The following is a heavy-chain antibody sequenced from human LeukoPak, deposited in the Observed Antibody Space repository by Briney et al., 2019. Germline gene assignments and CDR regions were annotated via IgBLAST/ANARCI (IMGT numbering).Heavy chain of an antibody. D-gene: IGHD2-2*01. CDR2: IYHSGST. CDR1: GYSISSGYY. V-gene: IGHV4-38-2*02. CDR3: ATSPHCSSTSCYRV. J-gene: IGHJ6*04. Sequence: PSETLSLTCTVSGYSISSGYYWGWIRQPPGKGLEWIGSIYHSGSTYYNPSLKSRVTISVDASKNQVSLKLSSVTAADTAVYYCATSPHCSSTSCYRVWGKGTTVTVSS.